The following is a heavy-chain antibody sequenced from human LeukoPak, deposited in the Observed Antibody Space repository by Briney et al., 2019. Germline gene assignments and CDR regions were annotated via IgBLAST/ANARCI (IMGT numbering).Heavy chain of an antibody. J-gene: IGHJ4*02. V-gene: IGHV3-66*01. D-gene: IGHD1-7*01. CDR2: IYSGDTT. CDR1: GFTVFSNY. Sequence: GGSLRLSCAASGFTVFSNYMGWVRQAPGKGLEWVSIIYSGDTTSYADSVKGRFTISRDNSRNTLYLQMNSLRAEDTAVYYCAKDKRRELKVDYWGQGTLVTVSS. CDR3: AKDKRRELKVDY.